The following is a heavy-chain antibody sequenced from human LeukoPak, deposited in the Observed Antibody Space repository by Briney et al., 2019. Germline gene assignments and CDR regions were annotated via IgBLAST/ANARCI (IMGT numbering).Heavy chain of an antibody. Sequence: PSETLSLTCTVSGGSISSYYWSWIRQPPGKGLEWIGEIYHSGSTNYNPSLKSRVTISVDKSKNQFSLKLSSVTAADTAVYYCARDSSGRFSFDYWGQGTLVTVSS. V-gene: IGHV4-59*12. CDR2: IYHSGST. J-gene: IGHJ4*02. CDR3: ARDSSGRFSFDY. CDR1: GGSISSYY. D-gene: IGHD6-19*01.